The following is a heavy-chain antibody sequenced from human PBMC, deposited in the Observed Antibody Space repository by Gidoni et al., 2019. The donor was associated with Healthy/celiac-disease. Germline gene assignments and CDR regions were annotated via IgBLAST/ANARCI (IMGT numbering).Heavy chain of an antibody. CDR1: GFTFSSYG. CDR3: AREVDSSGWPSFDY. Sequence: QVQLVASGGGVVQPGRSLRLSCAASGFTFSSYGMHWVRQAPGKGLEGVAVIWYDGSNKYYADSGKGRFTISRDNSKNTLYLQMNSLRAEDTAVYYCAREVDSSGWPSFDYWGQGTLVTVSS. D-gene: IGHD6-19*01. CDR2: IWYDGSNK. V-gene: IGHV3-33*01. J-gene: IGHJ4*02.